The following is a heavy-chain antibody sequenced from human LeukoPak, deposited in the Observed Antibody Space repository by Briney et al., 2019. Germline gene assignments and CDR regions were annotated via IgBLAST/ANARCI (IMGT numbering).Heavy chain of an antibody. J-gene: IGHJ4*02. CDR1: GFTFSSYG. CDR3: AKDPILMGGGLLDY. V-gene: IGHV3-30*18. D-gene: IGHD1-26*01. Sequence: GGSLRLSGAASGFTFSSYGMHWVRQAPGKGLEWVAVISYDGSNKYYADSVKGRFTISRDNSKNTLYLQMNSLRAEDTAVYYCAKDPILMGGGLLDYWGQGTLVTVSS. CDR2: ISYDGSNK.